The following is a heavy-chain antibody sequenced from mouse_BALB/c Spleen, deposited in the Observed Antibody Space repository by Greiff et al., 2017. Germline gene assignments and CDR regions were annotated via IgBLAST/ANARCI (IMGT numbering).Heavy chain of an antibody. CDR3: AKNSVSHYDYYFDY. J-gene: IGHJ2*01. CDR2: INPSTGYT. V-gene: IGHV1-7*01. CDR1: GYTFTSYW. D-gene: IGHD2-4*01. Sequence: QVQLQQPGAELAKPGASVKMSCKASGYTFTSYWMHWVKQRPGQGLEWIGYINPSTGYTEYNQKFKDKATLTADKSSSTAYMQLSSLTSEDSAVYYCAKNSVSHYDYYFDYWGQGTTLTVSS.